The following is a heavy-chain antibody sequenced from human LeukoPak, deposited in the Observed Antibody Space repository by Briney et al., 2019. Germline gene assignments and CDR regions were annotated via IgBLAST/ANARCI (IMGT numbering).Heavy chain of an antibody. V-gene: IGHV4-39*07. Sequence: PSETLSLTCTVPGGSISSSSYYWGWIRQPPGKGLEWIGSIYYSGSTYYNPSLKSRVTISVDTSKNQLSLKLSSVTAAGTAVYYCARADYSSTWSHDYYYMDVWGKGTTVTVSS. CDR3: ARADYSSTWSHDYYYMDV. D-gene: IGHD6-13*01. CDR2: IYYSGST. CDR1: GGSISSSSYY. J-gene: IGHJ6*03.